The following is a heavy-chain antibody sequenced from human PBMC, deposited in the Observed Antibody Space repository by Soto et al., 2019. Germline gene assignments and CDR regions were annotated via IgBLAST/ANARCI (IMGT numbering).Heavy chain of an antibody. V-gene: IGHV4-59*01. CDR3: ARDLWGYCGTDCYPLDV. CDR1: GGSISSYY. D-gene: IGHD2-21*02. Sequence: SDTLSLTCTVSGGSISSYYRSWIRQPPWNGLECIGYMYNTGSTVYNPSLKSRVTISFDTSKNQFSLKLNAVTAADTAVYYCARDLWGYCGTDCYPLDVWGQGTTVTVS. CDR2: MYNTGST. J-gene: IGHJ6*02.